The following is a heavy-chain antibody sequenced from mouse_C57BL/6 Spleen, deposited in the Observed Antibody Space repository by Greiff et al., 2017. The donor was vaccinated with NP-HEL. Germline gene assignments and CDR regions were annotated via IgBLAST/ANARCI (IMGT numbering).Heavy chain of an antibody. J-gene: IGHJ1*03. D-gene: IGHD1-1*01. CDR3: ARHYYGSSYGWYFDV. CDR1: GYAFSSSW. Sequence: QVQLKESGPELVKPGASVKISCKASGYAFSSSWMNWVKQRPGKGLEWIGRIYPGDGDTNYNGKFKGKATLTADKSSSTAYMQLSCLTSEDSAFYFCARHYYGSSYGWYFDVWGTGTTVTVSS. V-gene: IGHV1-82*01. CDR2: IYPGDGDT.